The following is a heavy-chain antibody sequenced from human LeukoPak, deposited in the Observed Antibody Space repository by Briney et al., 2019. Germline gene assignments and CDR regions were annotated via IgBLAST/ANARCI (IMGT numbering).Heavy chain of an antibody. V-gene: IGHV3-30-3*01. CDR3: ARMAHCSGGSCYPQQYFDY. Sequence: GGSLRLSCAASGFTFSSYAMHWVRQAPGKGLGWVAVISYDGSNKYYADSVKGRFTISRDNSKNTLYLQMNSLRAEDTAVYYCARMAHCSGGSCYPQQYFDYWGQGTLVTVSS. D-gene: IGHD2-15*01. CDR2: ISYDGSNK. CDR1: GFTFSSYA. J-gene: IGHJ4*02.